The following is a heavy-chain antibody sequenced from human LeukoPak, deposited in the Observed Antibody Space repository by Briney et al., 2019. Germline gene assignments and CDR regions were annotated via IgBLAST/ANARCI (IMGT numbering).Heavy chain of an antibody. V-gene: IGHV4-59*01. CDR1: GGSISSYY. J-gene: IGHJ4*02. D-gene: IGHD2-15*01. CDR2: IHDSGCT. Sequence: SETLSLTCTVSGGSISSYYWSWIRQPPGKGLEWIGYIHDSGCTNYNPSLKSRVTISVDTSKNRFSLKLSSVTAADTAVYYCARDRREQYCSGGSCYSALGFFDYWGQGTLVTVSS. CDR3: ARDRREQYCSGGSCYSALGFFDY.